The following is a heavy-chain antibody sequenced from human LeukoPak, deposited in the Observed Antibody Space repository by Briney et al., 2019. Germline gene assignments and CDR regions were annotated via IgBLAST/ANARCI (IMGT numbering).Heavy chain of an antibody. CDR2: INPNSGGT. CDR3: AREMWPAVVVVAATVSAFDY. D-gene: IGHD2-15*01. V-gene: IGHV1-2*02. J-gene: IGHJ4*02. Sequence: EASVKVSCKASGYTFTGYYMHWVRQAPGQGLEWMGWINPNSGGTNYAQKLQGRVSMTTDTSTTTAYMELRSLRSDDTAVYYCAREMWPAVVVVAATVSAFDYWGQGTLVTVSS. CDR1: GYTFTGYY.